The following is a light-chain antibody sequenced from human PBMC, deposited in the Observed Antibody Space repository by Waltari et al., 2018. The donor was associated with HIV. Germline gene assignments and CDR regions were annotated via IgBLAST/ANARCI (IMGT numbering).Light chain of an antibody. CDR3: QQRSNWPGT. CDR2: DAS. Sequence: EIVLPQSPVTLSLSPGEGANLSCNASQNIRHYLGWYQQRSGQPQRLLIYDASTRATGIPARCTGSGSGTDFTLTIDSLEPEDFAMYYWQQRSNWPGTFGPGTRVDVK. V-gene: IGKV3-11*01. CDR1: QNIRHY. J-gene: IGKJ1*01.